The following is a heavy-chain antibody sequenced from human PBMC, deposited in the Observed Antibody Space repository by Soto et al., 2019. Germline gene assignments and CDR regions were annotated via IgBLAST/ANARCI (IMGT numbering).Heavy chain of an antibody. V-gene: IGHV1-69*13. CDR2: IMPLFGKP. CDR3: ASASSTSWLYYFDY. J-gene: IGHJ4*02. D-gene: IGHD2-2*01. Sequence: GASVKVSCKASGVSLSGYAFSWVRQAPGQGLEWMGGIMPLFGKPDYAQKFQGRVTITADESTSTTYMELSSLRSEDTALYFCASASSTSWLYYFDYWGQGTRVTVSS. CDR1: GVSLSGYA.